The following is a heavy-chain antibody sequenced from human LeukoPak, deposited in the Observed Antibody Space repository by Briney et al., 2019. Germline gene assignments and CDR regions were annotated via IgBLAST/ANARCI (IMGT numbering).Heavy chain of an antibody. CDR3: SRIATTDPYYFDY. CDR2: ISSSSSYI. V-gene: IGHV3-21*04. Sequence: PGGSLRLSCAASGFTFSSYSMNWVRQAPGKGLEWVSSISSSSSYIYYADSVKGRFTISRDNSKNTLYLQMNSLRAEDTAVYYCSRIATTDPYYFDYWGQGTLVTVSS. J-gene: IGHJ4*02. CDR1: GFTFSSYS. D-gene: IGHD4-17*01.